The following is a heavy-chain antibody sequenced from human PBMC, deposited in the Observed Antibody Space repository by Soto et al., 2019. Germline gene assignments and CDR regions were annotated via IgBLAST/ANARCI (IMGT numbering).Heavy chain of an antibody. J-gene: IGHJ4*02. D-gene: IGHD3-22*01. Sequence: PGESLKISCKGSGYSFTSYWIGWVRQMPGKGLEWMGIIYPGDSDTRYSPSFQGQVTISADRSISTAYLQWSSLKASDTAMYYCATHYYDSSGYYYLDYWGQGTLVTVS. CDR2: IYPGDSDT. CDR3: ATHYYDSSGYYYLDY. CDR1: GYSFTSYW. V-gene: IGHV5-51*01.